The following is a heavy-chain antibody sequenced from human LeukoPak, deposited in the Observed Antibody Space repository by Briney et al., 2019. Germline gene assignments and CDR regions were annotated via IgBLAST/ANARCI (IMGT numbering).Heavy chain of an antibody. CDR2: ISWNSGSI. CDR1: GFTFDDYA. V-gene: IGHV3-9*01. D-gene: IGHD3-10*01. Sequence: GRSLRLSCAASGFTFDDYAMHWVRQAPGKGLEWVSGISWNSGSIGYADSVKGRFTISRDNAKNSLYLQMNSLRAENTALYYCAKSYGSGSYYNVDYRGQGTLVTVSS. J-gene: IGHJ4*02. CDR3: AKSYGSGSYYNVDY.